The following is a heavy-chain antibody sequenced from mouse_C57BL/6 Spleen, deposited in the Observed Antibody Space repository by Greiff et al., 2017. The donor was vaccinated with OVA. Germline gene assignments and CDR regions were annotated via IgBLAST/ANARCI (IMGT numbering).Heavy chain of an antibody. D-gene: IGHD2-1*01. V-gene: IGHV6-3*01. CDR3: TFYYGNYEGYFDV. CDR2: IRLKSDNYAT. Sequence: EVKLQESGGGLVQPGGSMKLSCVASGFTFSNYWMNWVRQSPEKGLEWVAQIRLKSDNYATHYAESVKGRFTISRDDSKSSVYLQMNNLRAEDTGIYYCTFYYGNYEGYFDVWGTGTTVTVSS. CDR1: GFTFSNYW. J-gene: IGHJ1*03.